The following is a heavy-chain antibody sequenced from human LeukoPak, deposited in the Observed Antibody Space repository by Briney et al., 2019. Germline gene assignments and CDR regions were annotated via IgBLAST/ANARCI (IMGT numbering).Heavy chain of an antibody. CDR2: ISGSGDST. CDR1: GFTFTSYA. Sequence: GGSLRLSCAASGFTFTSYAMNWVRQSPGKGLEWVSAISGSGDSTYYADAVSGRFNISRDNSKNTVYLQMNSLRAEDTAVYYCAKDRGYDVLTAFLDHWGQGTLVTVSS. D-gene: IGHD3-9*01. CDR3: AKDRGYDVLTAFLDH. J-gene: IGHJ4*02. V-gene: IGHV3-23*01.